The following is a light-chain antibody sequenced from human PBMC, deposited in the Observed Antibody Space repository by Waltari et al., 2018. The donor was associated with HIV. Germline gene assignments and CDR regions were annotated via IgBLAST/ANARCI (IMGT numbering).Light chain of an antibody. Sequence: DIVMTQSPDSLAVSLGERATINCKSSQSVLYSSNNKNYLAWYQQKPGQSPKLLIYWASTRESGVPDRFSGSGSGTDFTLTISSLQAEDVAVYYCQQYYSTPHSFGQGTKLEIK. CDR1: QSVLYSSNNKNY. CDR2: WAS. J-gene: IGKJ2*03. V-gene: IGKV4-1*01. CDR3: QQYYSTPHS.